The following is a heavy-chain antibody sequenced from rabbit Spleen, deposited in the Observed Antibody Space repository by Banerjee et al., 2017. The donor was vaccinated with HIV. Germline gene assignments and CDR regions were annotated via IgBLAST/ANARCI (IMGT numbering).Heavy chain of an antibody. CDR1: GFSFSSSNR. V-gene: IGHV1S40*01. CDR3: ARDTSSSFSSYGMDL. D-gene: IGHD1-1*01. Sequence: QSLGESGGGLAKPEGSLTLTCTAFGFSFSSSNRRGWVAQAPGKGLEWIACIDVGSSGFTYFATWAKGRFTISKTSSTTVTLQMTRLTAADTATYFCARDTSSSFSSYGMDLWGQGTLVTVS. CDR2: IDVGSSGFT. J-gene: IGHJ6*01.